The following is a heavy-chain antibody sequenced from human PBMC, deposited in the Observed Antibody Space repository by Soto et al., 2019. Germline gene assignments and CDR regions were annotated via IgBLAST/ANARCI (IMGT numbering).Heavy chain of an antibody. CDR2: IIPIFATA. D-gene: IGHD3-16*01. Sequence: QVQLVQSGAEVKKPGSSVKVSCKASGGTFSSYAINWVRQAPGQGLEWMGGIIPIFATADYAQKFQGRVTITAADSTSTAYMALSSLRSEDTAVYSWAQCLLGVNYYYGMDVWGQGTTVTVSS. J-gene: IGHJ6*02. CDR1: GGTFSSYA. CDR3: AQCLLGVNYYYGMDV. V-gene: IGHV1-69*12.